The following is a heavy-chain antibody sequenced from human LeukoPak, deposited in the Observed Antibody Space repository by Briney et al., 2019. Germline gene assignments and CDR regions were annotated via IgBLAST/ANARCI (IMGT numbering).Heavy chain of an antibody. CDR1: GYSISSGYY. D-gene: IGHD2-21*01. CDR3: ARGDIPDF. CDR2: IFHSGKT. V-gene: IGHV4-38-2*01. J-gene: IGHJ4*02. Sequence: SETLSLTCGVSGYSISSGYYWGWIRQSPGKGLEWIGSIFHSGKTYYNLSLTSRVTISVDTSKNQFSLKLTSVTAADTAVHYCARGDIPDFWGQGTLVTVSS.